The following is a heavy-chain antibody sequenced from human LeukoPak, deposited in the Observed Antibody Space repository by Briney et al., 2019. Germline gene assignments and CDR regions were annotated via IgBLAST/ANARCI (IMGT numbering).Heavy chain of an antibody. J-gene: IGHJ3*01. CDR2: ISRGGSTT. V-gene: IGHV3-11*01. CDR1: GFTFSDSY. Sequence: GGSLRLSCAASGFTFSDSYMSWIRQAPGKGLEWVSYISRGGSTTYCADSVKGRFTISRDNAKNSLYLQMNSLRAEDTAVYYCVRGVSISSSWYNDLWGQGTMVTVSS. D-gene: IGHD6-13*01. CDR3: VRGVSISSSWYNDL.